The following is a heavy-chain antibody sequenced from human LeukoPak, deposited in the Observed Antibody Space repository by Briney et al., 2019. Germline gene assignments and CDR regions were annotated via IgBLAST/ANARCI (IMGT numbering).Heavy chain of an antibody. J-gene: IGHJ3*02. CDR3: ARVYGDYPEDAFDI. Sequence: ASVTVSCKASGYTFTGYYMHWVRQAPGQGLEWMGWINPNSGGTNYAQKFQGRVTMTRDTSISTAYMELSRLRSDDTAVYYCARVYGDYPEDAFDIWGQGTMVTVSS. V-gene: IGHV1-2*02. CDR1: GYTFTGYY. D-gene: IGHD4-17*01. CDR2: INPNSGGT.